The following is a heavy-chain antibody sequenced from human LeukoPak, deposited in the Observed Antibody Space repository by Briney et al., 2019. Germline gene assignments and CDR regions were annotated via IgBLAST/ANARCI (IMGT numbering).Heavy chain of an antibody. CDR3: TTMIVLMVYAHHDAFDI. Sequence: GGSLRLSCAASGFTFSNAWMSWVRQAPGKGLEWVGRIKSKTDGGTTDYAAPVKGRFTISRDDSKNTLYLQMNSLKTEDTAVYDCTTMIVLMVYAHHDAFDIWGQGTMVTVSS. CDR1: GFTFSNAW. J-gene: IGHJ3*02. D-gene: IGHD2-8*01. CDR2: IKSKTDGGTT. V-gene: IGHV3-15*01.